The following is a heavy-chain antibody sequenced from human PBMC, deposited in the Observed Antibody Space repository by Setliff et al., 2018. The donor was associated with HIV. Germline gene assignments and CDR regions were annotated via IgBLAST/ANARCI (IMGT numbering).Heavy chain of an antibody. J-gene: IGHJ3*02. D-gene: IGHD2-2*01. Sequence: SETLSLTCAVYGGSFSDYYWSWIRQPAGKGLEWIGRIYTSGSTNYNPSLKSRVTMSVDTSKNQFSLKLSSVTAADTAVYYCARDPTYCSSTSCYVWDAFDIWGQGTMVTVSS. CDR1: GGSFSDYY. CDR3: ARDPTYCSSTSCYVWDAFDI. V-gene: IGHV4-4*07. CDR2: IYTSGST.